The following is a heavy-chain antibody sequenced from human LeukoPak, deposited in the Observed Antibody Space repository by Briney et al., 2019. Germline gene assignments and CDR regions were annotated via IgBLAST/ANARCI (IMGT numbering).Heavy chain of an antibody. D-gene: IGHD1-7*01. V-gene: IGHV3-9*01. CDR2: ISWNSDTI. CDR3: AKDAEGTTLGPHYFDY. CDR1: GFTFDDYA. Sequence: PGGSLRLSCAASGFTFDDYAMHWVRQAPGKGLEWVSGISWNSDTIGYADSVKGRFTISRDNAKNSLYLQMNSLRAGDTALYYCAKDAEGTTLGPHYFDYWGQGTLVTVSS. J-gene: IGHJ4*02.